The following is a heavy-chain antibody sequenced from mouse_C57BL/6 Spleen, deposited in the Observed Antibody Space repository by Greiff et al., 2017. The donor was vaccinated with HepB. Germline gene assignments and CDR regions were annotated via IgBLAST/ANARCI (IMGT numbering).Heavy chain of an antibody. V-gene: IGHV1-52*01. J-gene: IGHJ4*01. CDR3: ARPLYSNYGYYYAMDY. CDR1: GYTFTSYW. D-gene: IGHD2-5*01. CDR2: IDPSDSET. Sequence: VQLQQPGAELVRPGSSVKLPCKASGYTFTSYWMHWVKQRPIQGLEWIGNIDPSDSETHYNQKFKDKATLTVDKSSSTAYMQLSSLTSEDSAVYYCARPLYSNYGYYYAMDYWGQGTSVTVSS.